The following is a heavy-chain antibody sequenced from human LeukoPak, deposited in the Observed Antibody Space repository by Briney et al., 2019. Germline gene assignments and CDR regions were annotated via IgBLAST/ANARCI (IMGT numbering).Heavy chain of an antibody. J-gene: IGHJ4*02. CDR3: ARAGAQYCRGGSCYLGY. V-gene: IGHV1-8*01. D-gene: IGHD2-15*01. CDR1: GYTFTSYD. Sequence: ASVKVSCKASGYTFTSYDINWVRQATGQGLEWMGWMNPNSGNTGYAQKFQGRVTISRDTSASTIYMDLSRLRSEDMAVYYCARAGAQYCRGGSCYLGYWGQGTLVTVSS. CDR2: MNPNSGNT.